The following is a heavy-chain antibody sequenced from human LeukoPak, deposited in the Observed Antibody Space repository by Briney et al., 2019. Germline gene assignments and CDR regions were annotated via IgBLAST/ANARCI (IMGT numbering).Heavy chain of an antibody. V-gene: IGHV3-48*01. CDR1: GFTFSSYS. CDR3: ARDGNSDGDYYFDY. J-gene: IGHJ4*02. D-gene: IGHD4-17*01. CDR2: ISSSSSTI. Sequence: GGSLRLSCAATGFTFSSYSMNWVRQAPGKGLEWVSYISSSSSTIYYADSVKGRFTISRDKAKNSLYLQMNSLRAEDTAVYYCARDGNSDGDYYFDYWGQGTLVTVSS.